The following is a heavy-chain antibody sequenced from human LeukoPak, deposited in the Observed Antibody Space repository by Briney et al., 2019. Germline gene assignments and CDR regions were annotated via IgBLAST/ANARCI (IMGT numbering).Heavy chain of an antibody. CDR2: ISGRSSTI. V-gene: IGHV3-48*01. D-gene: IGHD1-26*01. CDR1: AFTSSDYS. CDR3: ARDRLTSGSYFFDY. J-gene: IGHJ4*02. Sequence: GGSLRLSCAASAFTSSDYSMNWVRQAPGKGLEWISYISGRSSTIYYADSVRGRFTISRDNAKNSMYLQMNSLRAEDTAVYYCARDRLTSGSYFFDYWGQGTLVTVSS.